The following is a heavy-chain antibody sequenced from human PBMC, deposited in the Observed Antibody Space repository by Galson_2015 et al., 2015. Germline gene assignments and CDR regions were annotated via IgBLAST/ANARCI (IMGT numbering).Heavy chain of an antibody. J-gene: IGHJ4*02. V-gene: IGHV3-23*01. Sequence: SGAEVKKPGESLKISCAASGFTFSSYAMSWVRQAPGKGLEWVSAISGSGGSTYYADSVKGRFTISRDNSKNTLYLQMNSLRAEDTAVYYCAKDRRRGMVNAFDYWGQGTLVTVSS. CDR3: AKDRRRGMVNAFDY. D-gene: IGHD4-23*01. CDR1: GFTFSSYA. CDR2: ISGSGGST.